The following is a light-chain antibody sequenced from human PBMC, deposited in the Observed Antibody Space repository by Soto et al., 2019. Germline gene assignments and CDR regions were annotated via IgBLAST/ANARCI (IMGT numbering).Light chain of an antibody. CDR1: SSEFGGYNY. CDR3: ISYTGSSTPYV. V-gene: IGLV2-14*01. Sequence: QSVLTRPSPVFWSPGRSIPISFPGTSSEFGGYNYVSWYQQYPGKAPKLMIHDVSNRPSGVSNRFSGSKSGNTASLTISGLQAEDEADYFCISYTGSSTPYVFGTGTKVTVL. J-gene: IGLJ1*01. CDR2: DVS.